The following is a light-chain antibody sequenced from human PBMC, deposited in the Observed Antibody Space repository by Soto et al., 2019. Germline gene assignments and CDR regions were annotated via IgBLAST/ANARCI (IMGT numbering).Light chain of an antibody. CDR2: KTS. J-gene: IGKJ1*01. Sequence: DIQMTQSPSTLFASVGDRVTITCRASQSISSWLTWYQQKPGKAPNLLIYKTSSLENGVASRFSGSGSGTEFTLTISSLQPDDFATYYCQQYNSYPWTIGQGTKVDSK. CDR1: QSISSW. V-gene: IGKV1-5*03. CDR3: QQYNSYPWT.